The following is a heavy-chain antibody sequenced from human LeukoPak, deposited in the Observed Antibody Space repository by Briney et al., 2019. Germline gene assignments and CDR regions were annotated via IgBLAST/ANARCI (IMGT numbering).Heavy chain of an antibody. CDR3: AREVVRGGSHF. J-gene: IGHJ4*02. CDR1: GGSISSGDYY. V-gene: IGHV4-39*07. D-gene: IGHD3-10*01. CDR2: IYYSGST. Sequence: PSQTLSLTCTVSGGSISSGDYYWGWIRQPPGKGLEWIGSIYYSGSTYYNPSLKSRVTISVDTSKNQFSLKLSSVTAADTAVYYCAREVVRGGSHFWGQGTLVTVSS.